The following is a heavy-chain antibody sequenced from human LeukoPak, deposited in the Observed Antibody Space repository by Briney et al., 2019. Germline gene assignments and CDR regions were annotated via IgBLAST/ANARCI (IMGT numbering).Heavy chain of an antibody. CDR2: INHSGST. Sequence: SETLSLTCAVYGGSFSGYYWSWIRQPPGKGLEWIGEINHSGSTNYNPSLKSRVTISVDTSKNQFSLKLSSVTAADTAVYYCARVRDGYNWYWFDPWGQGTLVTVSS. CDR1: GGSFSGYY. D-gene: IGHD5-24*01. CDR3: ARVRDGYNWYWFDP. J-gene: IGHJ5*02. V-gene: IGHV4-34*01.